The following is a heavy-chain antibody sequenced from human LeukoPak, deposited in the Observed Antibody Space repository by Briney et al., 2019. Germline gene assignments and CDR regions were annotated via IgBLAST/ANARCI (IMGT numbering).Heavy chain of an antibody. Sequence: SETLSLTCTVSGCSISSYYWTWIRQPAGKGLEWIGRISSSGSTNYNPSLKSRVTMSVDTSKDQFSLKLSSVTAADTAVYFCARGNYDILTGNYWFDPWGQGTLVTVSS. D-gene: IGHD3-9*01. CDR1: GCSISSYY. CDR3: ARGNYDILTGNYWFDP. V-gene: IGHV4-4*07. CDR2: ISSSGST. J-gene: IGHJ5*02.